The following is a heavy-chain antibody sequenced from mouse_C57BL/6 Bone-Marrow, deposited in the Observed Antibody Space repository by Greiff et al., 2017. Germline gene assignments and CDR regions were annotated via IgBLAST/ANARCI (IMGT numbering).Heavy chain of an antibody. CDR2: IRNKANGYTT. J-gene: IGHJ2*01. Sequence: VQLKESGGGLVQPGGSLSLSCAASGFTFTDYYMSWVRQPPGKALEWLGFIRNKANGYTTEYSASVKGRFTISRDTSQTILYLHMNALRAADSATYYCARYMDYGSGYSYYFDYWGQGTTLTVSS. CDR3: ARYMDYGSGYSYYFDY. D-gene: IGHD1-1*01. V-gene: IGHV7-3*01. CDR1: GFTFTDYY.